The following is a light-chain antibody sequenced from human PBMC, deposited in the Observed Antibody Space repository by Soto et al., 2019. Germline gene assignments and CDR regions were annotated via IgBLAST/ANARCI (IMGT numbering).Light chain of an antibody. Sequence: QSALTQPPSASGSPGQSVTISCTGTSSDVGGYNFVSWYQQHPGKAPKLMIYEVSNRPSGVPHRFSGSKSGNTASLTVSRLPDEDEDDYYCSSYAGSNIVVFGGGTKLTVL. V-gene: IGLV2-8*01. CDR3: SSYAGSNIVV. J-gene: IGLJ2*01. CDR1: SSDVGGYNF. CDR2: EVS.